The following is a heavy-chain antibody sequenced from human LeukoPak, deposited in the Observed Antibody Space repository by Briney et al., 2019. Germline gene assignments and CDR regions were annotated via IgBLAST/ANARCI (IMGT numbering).Heavy chain of an antibody. V-gene: IGHV4-59*08. Sequence: SETLSLTCTVSGGSISSYYWSWIRQPPGKGLEWIGFIYSTGSTNYNPSLKSRVTISVDTSKNQFSLKLSSVTAADTAVYYCVRHTGGSGSYYTYWGQGTLVTVSS. J-gene: IGHJ4*02. CDR3: VRHTGGSGSYYTY. CDR2: IYSTGST. D-gene: IGHD3-10*01. CDR1: GGSISSYY.